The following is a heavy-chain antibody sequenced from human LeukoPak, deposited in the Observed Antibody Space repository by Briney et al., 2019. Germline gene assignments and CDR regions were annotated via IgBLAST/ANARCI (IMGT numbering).Heavy chain of an antibody. CDR3: ARFLSSMVRGAYNWFDP. CDR2: IYYSGST. CDR1: GGSISSGGYY. Sequence: KASETLSLTCTVSGGSISSGGYYWSWIRQPPGKGLEWIGYIYYSGSTNYNPSLKSRVAISVDTSKNQFSLKLSSVTAADTAVYYCARFLSSMVRGAYNWFDPWGQGTLVTVSS. D-gene: IGHD3-10*01. V-gene: IGHV4-61*08. J-gene: IGHJ5*02.